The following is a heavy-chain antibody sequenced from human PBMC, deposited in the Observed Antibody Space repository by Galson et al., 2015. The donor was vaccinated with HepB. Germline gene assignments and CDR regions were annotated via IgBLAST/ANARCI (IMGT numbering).Heavy chain of an antibody. CDR2: IRSKAYGGTT. D-gene: IGHD3-3*01. Sequence: SLRLSCAASGFTFGDYAMSWFRQAPGKGLEWVGFIRSKAYGGTTEYAASVKGRFTISRDDSKSIAYLQMNSLKTEDTAVYYCTSMGFGVVIVPFDYWGQGTLVTVSS. J-gene: IGHJ4*02. CDR3: TSMGFGVVIVPFDY. CDR1: GFTFGDYA. V-gene: IGHV3-49*03.